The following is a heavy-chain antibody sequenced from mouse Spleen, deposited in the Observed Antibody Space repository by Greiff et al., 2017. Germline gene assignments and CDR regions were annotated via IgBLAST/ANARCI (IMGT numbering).Heavy chain of an antibody. CDR2: IYPGDGDT. CDR3: ARRPYYSNYENAMDY. V-gene: IGHV1-80*01. Sequence: VQGVESGAELVKPGASVKISCKASGYAFSSYWMNWVKQRPGKGLEWIGQIYPGDGDTNYNGKFKGKATLTADKSSSTAYMQLSSLTSEDSAVYFCARRPYYSNYENAMDYWGQGTSVTVSS. CDR1: GYAFSSYW. J-gene: IGHJ4*01. D-gene: IGHD2-5*01.